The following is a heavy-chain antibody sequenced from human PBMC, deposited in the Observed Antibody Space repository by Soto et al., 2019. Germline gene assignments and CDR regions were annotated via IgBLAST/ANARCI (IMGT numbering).Heavy chain of an antibody. CDR1: GYTCSNDA. Sequence: QVQLVQSGAEVKKPGASVKVSCKASGYTCSNDAITWVRQAPGQGLEWMGWVSAYNGNTNCAQTFKGRVSMTTVTSTSTAYMEIGSLMYDDAAGDFCARASRYYWNYMMYWGQGTLVTVSS. D-gene: IGHD1-7*01. CDR2: VSAYNGNT. V-gene: IGHV1-18*01. CDR3: ARASRYYWNYMMY. J-gene: IGHJ4*02.